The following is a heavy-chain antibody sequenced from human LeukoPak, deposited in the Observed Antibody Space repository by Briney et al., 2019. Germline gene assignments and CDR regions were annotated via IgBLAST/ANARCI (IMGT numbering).Heavy chain of an antibody. CDR3: ARHAYCSSTSCYQDMDV. CDR2: IYTSGGT. J-gene: IGHJ6*03. V-gene: IGHV4-4*09. Sequence: PSETLSLTCTVSGGSISSYYWSWIRQPPGKGLEWIGYIYTSGGTNYNPSLKSRVTISVDTSKNQFSLKLSSVTAADTAVYYCARHAYCSSTSCYQDMDVWGKGTTVTVSS. CDR1: GGSISSYY. D-gene: IGHD2-2*01.